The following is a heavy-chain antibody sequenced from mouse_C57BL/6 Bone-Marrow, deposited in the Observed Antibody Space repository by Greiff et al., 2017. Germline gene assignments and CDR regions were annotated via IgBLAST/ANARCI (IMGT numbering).Heavy chain of an antibody. CDR3: AREGDYYGSTYYAMDY. CDR2: IYPGSGST. D-gene: IGHD1-1*01. CDR1: GYTFTSYW. J-gene: IGHJ4*01. V-gene: IGHV1-55*01. Sequence: QVQLQQPGAELVKPGASVKMSCKASGYTFTSYWITWVKQRPGQGLEWIGDIYPGSGSTNYNEKFKSKATLTVDTSSSTAYMQLSSLISEDSAVYYCAREGDYYGSTYYAMDYWGQGTSVTVSS.